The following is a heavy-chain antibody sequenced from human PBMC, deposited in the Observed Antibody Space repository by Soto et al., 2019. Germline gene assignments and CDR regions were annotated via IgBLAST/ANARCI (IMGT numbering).Heavy chain of an antibody. CDR3: AKAYEPAAMFYYYYYMDV. J-gene: IGHJ6*03. V-gene: IGHV3-23*01. D-gene: IGHD2-2*01. CDR1: GFTFSSYA. CDR2: ISGSGGST. Sequence: GSLRLSCAASGFTFSSYAMSWVRQAPGKGLEWVSAISGSGGSTYYADSVKGRFTISRDNSKNTLYLQMNSLRAEDTAVYYCAKAYEPAAMFYYYYYMDVWGKGTTVTVSS.